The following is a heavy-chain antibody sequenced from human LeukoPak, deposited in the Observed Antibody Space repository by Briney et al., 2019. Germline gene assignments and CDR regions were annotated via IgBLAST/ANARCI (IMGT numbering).Heavy chain of an antibody. Sequence: PSETLSLTCAVSGGSISSNNWWIWVRQSPEKGLEWIGEIYHDGSTNYNPSLKSRVTISMDKSKNQLSLKLNFVTAADTAVYYCARVSPYYYDRRNAFDIWGQGTMVTVSS. D-gene: IGHD3-22*01. J-gene: IGHJ3*02. CDR2: IYHDGST. CDR3: ARVSPYYYDRRNAFDI. V-gene: IGHV4-4*02. CDR1: GGSISSNNW.